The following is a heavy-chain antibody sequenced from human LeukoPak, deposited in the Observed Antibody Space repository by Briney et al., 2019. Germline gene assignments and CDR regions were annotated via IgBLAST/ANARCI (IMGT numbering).Heavy chain of an antibody. J-gene: IGHJ4*02. CDR2: ISGSGGST. CDR3: AKDPAYDQSNYFDY. D-gene: IGHD5-12*01. CDR1: GFNFRGSG. Sequence: GGSLRLSCAASGFNFRGSGMHWVRQAPGKGLEWVSAISGSGGSTYYADSVKGRFTISRDNSKNTLYLQMNSLRAEDTAVYYCAKDPAYDQSNYFDYWGQGTLVTVSS. V-gene: IGHV3-23*01.